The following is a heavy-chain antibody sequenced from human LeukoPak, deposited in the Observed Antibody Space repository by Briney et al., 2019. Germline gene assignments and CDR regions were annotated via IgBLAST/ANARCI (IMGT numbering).Heavy chain of an antibody. J-gene: IGHJ4*02. CDR3: AKGSVVVTATTFDY. V-gene: IGHV3-7*03. CDR2: IKQDGSEK. CDR1: GFTFSNLW. Sequence: GGSLRLSCAASGFTFSNLWMSWVRQAPGKGLKWVANIKQDGSEKYYVDSVKGRFTISRDNAKNSLYLQMNSLRAEDTALYYCAKGSVVVTATTFDYWGQGTLVTVSS. D-gene: IGHD2-21*02.